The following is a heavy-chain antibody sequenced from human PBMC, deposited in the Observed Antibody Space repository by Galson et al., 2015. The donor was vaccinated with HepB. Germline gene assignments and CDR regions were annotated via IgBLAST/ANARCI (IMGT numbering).Heavy chain of an antibody. D-gene: IGHD2-2*01. CDR2: ISAYDGHT. J-gene: IGHJ6*02. Sequence: SVKVSCKASGFTFNNYGISWVRQAPGQGLEWMAWISAYDGHTKFQARVSMTTDTSTRTAYMELRSLRSDDTAVYYCARACSSTCEGGMDGWGQGTMVTVSS. CDR1: GFTFNNYG. CDR3: ARACSSTCEGGMDG. V-gene: IGHV1-18*01.